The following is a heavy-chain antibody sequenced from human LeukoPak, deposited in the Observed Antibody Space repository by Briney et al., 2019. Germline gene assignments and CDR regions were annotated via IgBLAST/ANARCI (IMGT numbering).Heavy chain of an antibody. CDR3: AKVQWLVNWFDP. D-gene: IGHD6-19*01. V-gene: IGHV3-23*01. J-gene: IGHJ5*02. CDR1: GFTFSSYA. CDR2: ISGSGGST. Sequence: GGSLRLSCAASGFTFSSYAMSWVRQAPGKGLEWVSAISGSGGSTYYADSVKGRFTISRDNSKNTLYLQMNSLRAEGTAVYYCAKVQWLVNWFDPWGQGTLVTVSS.